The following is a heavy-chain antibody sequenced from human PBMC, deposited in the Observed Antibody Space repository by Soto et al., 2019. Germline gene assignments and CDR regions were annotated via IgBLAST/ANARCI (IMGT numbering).Heavy chain of an antibody. D-gene: IGHD3-16*01. Sequence: SETLSLTCAVYGGSFSGYYWSWIRQPPGKGLEWIGEINHSGSTNYNPSLKSRVTISVDTSKNQFSLKLSSVTAADTAVYYRARATLHFDAFDIWGQGTMVTVSS. V-gene: IGHV4-34*01. CDR2: INHSGST. CDR3: ARATLHFDAFDI. J-gene: IGHJ3*02. CDR1: GGSFSGYY.